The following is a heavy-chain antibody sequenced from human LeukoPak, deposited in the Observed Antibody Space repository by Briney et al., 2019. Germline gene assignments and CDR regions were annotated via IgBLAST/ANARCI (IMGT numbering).Heavy chain of an antibody. D-gene: IGHD3-9*01. CDR2: INPSGGST. CDR1: GYTFTGYY. CDR3: ARGGPLYYDILTGYYRYNWFDP. J-gene: IGHJ5*02. V-gene: IGHV1-46*01. Sequence: ASVKVSCKASGYTFTGYYMHWVRQAPGQGLEWMGIINPSGGSTSYAQKFQGRVTMTRNTSISTAYMELSSLRSEDTAVYYCARGGPLYYDILTGYYRYNWFDPWGQGTLVTVSS.